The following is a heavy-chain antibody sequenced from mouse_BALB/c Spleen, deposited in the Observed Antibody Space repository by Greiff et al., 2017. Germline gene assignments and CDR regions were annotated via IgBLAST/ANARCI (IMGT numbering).Heavy chain of an antibody. CDR2: IYPGDGDT. D-gene: IGHD2-2*01. Sequence: VQLVESGAELVRPGSSVKISCKASGYAFSSYWMNWVKQRPGQGLEWIGQIYPGDGDTNYNGKFKGKATLTADKSSSTAYMQLSSLTSEDSAVYFCARGVGWDYWGQGTTLTVSS. V-gene: IGHV1-80*01. CDR3: ARGVGWDY. CDR1: GYAFSSYW. J-gene: IGHJ2*01.